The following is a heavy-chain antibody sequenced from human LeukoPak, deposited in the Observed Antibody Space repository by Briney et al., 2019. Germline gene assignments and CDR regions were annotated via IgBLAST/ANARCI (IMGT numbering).Heavy chain of an antibody. J-gene: IGHJ4*02. CDR2: INPNSGGT. CDR1: GYTFTGYY. CDR3: ARDPSADIVVVPAAGGNY. V-gene: IGHV1-2*06. Sequence: ASVKVSCKASGYTFTGYYMHWVRQAPGQGLEWMGRINPNSGGTNYAQKFQGRVTMTRDTSISTAYMELSRLRPDDTAVYYCARDPSADIVVVPAAGGNYWGQGTLVTVSS. D-gene: IGHD2-2*01.